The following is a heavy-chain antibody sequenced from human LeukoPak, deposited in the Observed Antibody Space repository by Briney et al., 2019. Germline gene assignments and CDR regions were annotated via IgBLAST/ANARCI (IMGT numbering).Heavy chain of an antibody. CDR3: ARDPYYYGSGSYYGDQYFQH. CDR1: GYTFTSYG. D-gene: IGHD3-10*01. J-gene: IGHJ1*01. Sequence: ASVKVSCKASGYTFTSYGISWVRQAPGQGLEWMGWISAYNGNTNYAQKLQGRVTMTTDTSTSTAYMELRSLRSDDTAVYYCARDPYYYGSGSYYGDQYFQHWGQGTLFTVSS. CDR2: ISAYNGNT. V-gene: IGHV1-18*01.